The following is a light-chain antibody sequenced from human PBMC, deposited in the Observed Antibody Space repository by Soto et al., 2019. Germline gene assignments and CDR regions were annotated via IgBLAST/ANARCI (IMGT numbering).Light chain of an antibody. CDR2: KAS. CDR1: QNSSSW. Sequence: IQINPFPFHLFSSVGDRVTITCLASQNSSSWLAWYHQKTRKAPKLLIYKASSLESGVPPRFSGSGSGRDFTLTIISLQHADFVTYYCQQSYSTHWTFGQGTNVDIK. J-gene: IGKJ1*01. CDR3: QQSYSTHWT. V-gene: IGKV1-5*03.